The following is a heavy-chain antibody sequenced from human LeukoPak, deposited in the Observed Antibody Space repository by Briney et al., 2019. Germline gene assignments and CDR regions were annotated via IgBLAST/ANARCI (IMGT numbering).Heavy chain of an antibody. V-gene: IGHV4-59*01. J-gene: IGHJ4*02. CDR3: ARTRWLQSPLDY. CDR1: GGSISSYY. D-gene: IGHD5-24*01. CDR2: IYYSGST. Sequence: PSETLSLTCTVSGGSISSYYWSWIRQPPGKGLEWIGYIYYSGSTNYNPSLKSRLTISVDTSKNQLSLKLSSVTAADTAVYYCARTRWLQSPLDYWGQGTLVTVSS.